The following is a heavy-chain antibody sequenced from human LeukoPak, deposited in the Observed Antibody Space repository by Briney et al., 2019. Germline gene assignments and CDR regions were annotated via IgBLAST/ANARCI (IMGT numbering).Heavy chain of an antibody. V-gene: IGHV3-21*01. CDR3: ARNYYDSSGFFDY. Sequence: GGSLRLSCAASGFTFSCYSMNWVRQAPGKGLEWVSSISSSSSYIYYADSVKGRFTISRDNAKNSLYLQMNSLRAEDTAVYYCARNYYDSSGFFDYWGQGTLVTVSS. CDR2: ISSSSSYI. J-gene: IGHJ4*02. D-gene: IGHD3-22*01. CDR1: GFTFSCYS.